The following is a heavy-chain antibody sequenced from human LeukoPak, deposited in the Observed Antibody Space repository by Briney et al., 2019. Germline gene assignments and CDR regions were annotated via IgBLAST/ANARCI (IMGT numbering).Heavy chain of an antibody. D-gene: IGHD6-6*01. CDR3: ASLSLGHY. Sequence: GGSLRLSCAASGFTVSSNYMSWVRQAPGKGLEWVSVIYSGGSTYYADSVKGRFTISRDTSKNTLSLQMNSLRAEDTAVYYCASLSLGHYWGQGTLVTVSS. V-gene: IGHV3-53*01. CDR1: GFTVSSNY. CDR2: IYSGGST. J-gene: IGHJ4*02.